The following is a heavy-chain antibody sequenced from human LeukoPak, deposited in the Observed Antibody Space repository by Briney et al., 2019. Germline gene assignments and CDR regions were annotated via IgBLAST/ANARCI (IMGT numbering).Heavy chain of an antibody. CDR3: TKAPRTTTVTYYYGMDV. D-gene: IGHD4-17*01. V-gene: IGHV3-49*04. CDR2: IRSKAYGGTT. J-gene: IGHJ6*04. Sequence: GGSLRLSCTASGFTFDDYAMSWVRQAPGKGLEWVGFIRSKAYGGTTEYAASVKGRFTISRDDSKSIAYLQMNSLNTEDTAVYYCTKAPRTTTVTYYYGMDVWGKGITVTVSS. CDR1: GFTFDDYA.